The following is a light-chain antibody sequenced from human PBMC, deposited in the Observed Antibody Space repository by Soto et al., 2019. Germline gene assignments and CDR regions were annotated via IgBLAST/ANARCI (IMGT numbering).Light chain of an antibody. CDR1: SSDVGRYIY. V-gene: IGLV2-11*01. J-gene: IGLJ1*01. Sequence: QSALTQPRSVSGSPGQSITISCTGTSSDVGRYIYVSWYQQHPGKAPKLMIYDVSKRPSGVPDRFSGSKSGNTASLTISGLQAEDEADYYCCSYAGSYSYVFGTGTKLTVL. CDR2: DVS. CDR3: CSYAGSYSYV.